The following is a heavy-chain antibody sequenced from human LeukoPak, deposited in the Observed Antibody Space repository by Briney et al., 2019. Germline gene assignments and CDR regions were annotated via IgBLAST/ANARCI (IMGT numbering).Heavy chain of an antibody. CDR2: IYPGDSDT. J-gene: IGHJ6*02. CDR1: GYSFTSYW. D-gene: IGHD2-2*01. V-gene: IGHV5-51*01. Sequence: GESLKISCKGSGYSFTSYWIGWVRQMPGKGLEWMGIIYPGDSDTRYSPSFQGQVTMSADKSTSTAYLQWSSLKASDTAMYYCARHGDRYCSSTSCYSGMDVWGQGTTVTVSS. CDR3: ARHGDRYCSSTSCYSGMDV.